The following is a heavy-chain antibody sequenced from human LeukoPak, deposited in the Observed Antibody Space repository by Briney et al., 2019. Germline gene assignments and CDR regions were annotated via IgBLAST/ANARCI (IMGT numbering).Heavy chain of an antibody. V-gene: IGHV4-34*01. D-gene: IGHD3-10*01. Sequence: SECLSLTHAVYGASSGGYYWSWIRQPPGKGLGWNGEINHSGSTNNNPSLKSRVTISVDTTKNQFTLKLSSVTAADTAVYYCARSKVRVRGVDYWGQGTLVTVSS. J-gene: IGHJ4*02. CDR2: INHSGST. CDR1: GASSGGYY. CDR3: ARSKVRVRGVDY.